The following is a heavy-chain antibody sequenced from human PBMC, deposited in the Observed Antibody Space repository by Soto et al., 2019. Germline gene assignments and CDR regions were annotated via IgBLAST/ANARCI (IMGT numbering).Heavy chain of an antibody. CDR2: IYHSGST. Sequence: SETLSLTCTVSGDSISRGGYYWGWIRQPPGKGLEWIGYIYHSGSTYYNPSLKSRVTISVDRSKNQFSLKLSSVTAADTAVYYCAAGGGLPRYYWGQGTLVTVSS. J-gene: IGHJ4*02. V-gene: IGHV4-30-2*01. CDR1: GDSISRGGYY. D-gene: IGHD5-12*01. CDR3: AAGGGLPRYY.